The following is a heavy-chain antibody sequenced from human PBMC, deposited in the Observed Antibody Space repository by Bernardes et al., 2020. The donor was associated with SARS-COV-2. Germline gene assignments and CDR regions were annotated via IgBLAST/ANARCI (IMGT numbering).Heavy chain of an antibody. CDR2: ISYDGSNK. D-gene: IGHD1-26*01. V-gene: IGHV3-30*03. CDR1: GFTFSSYG. Sequence: GGSLRLSCAASGFTFSSYGMHWVRQAPGKGLEWVAVISYDGSNKYYADSVKGRFTISRDNSKNTLYLQMNSLRAEDTAVYYCARDSRVGATTYYYYYGMDVWGQGTTVTVSS. CDR3: ARDSRVGATTYYYYYGMDV. J-gene: IGHJ6*02.